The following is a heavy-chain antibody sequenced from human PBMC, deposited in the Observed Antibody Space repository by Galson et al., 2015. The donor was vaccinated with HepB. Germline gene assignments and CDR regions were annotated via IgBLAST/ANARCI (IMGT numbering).Heavy chain of an antibody. CDR3: ARADYYDTSGYSTSKNAFDI. J-gene: IGHJ3*02. Sequence: SVKVSCKASGGTFNSYALSWVRQAPGQGLEWMGRVIPILGIANYAQIFQGRVTITADKSTTAAYMELSSLRSEDTAVYYCARADYYDTSGYSTSKNAFDIWGQGTMVTVSS. CDR2: VIPILGIA. D-gene: IGHD3-22*01. CDR1: GGTFNSYA. V-gene: IGHV1-69*04.